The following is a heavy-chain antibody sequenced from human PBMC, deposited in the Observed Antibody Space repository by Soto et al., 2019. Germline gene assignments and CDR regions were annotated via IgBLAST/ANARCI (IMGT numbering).Heavy chain of an antibody. CDR2: IRVHKGNT. V-gene: IGHV1-18*01. CDR3: VRDLDGSGSYYTDY. Sequence: ASVKVSCRASGYNFINYGITWVRQAPGQGLEWMGWIRVHKGNTNYAQKFQGRVTMSTDTSTSTAYMELRSLRPDDTAVYYCVRDLDGSGSYYTDYWGPGTLVTVSS. J-gene: IGHJ4*02. D-gene: IGHD3-10*01. CDR1: GYNFINYG.